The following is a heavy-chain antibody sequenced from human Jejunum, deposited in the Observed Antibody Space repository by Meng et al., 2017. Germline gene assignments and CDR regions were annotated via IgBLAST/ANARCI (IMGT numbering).Heavy chain of an antibody. CDR3: ARGHFDKYFDS. CDR2: MYFSEST. Sequence: QVQLAVHGRGVVRPSETLTLTCTSSGGSVHSGSYYWIWIRQPPGKGLEWIGYMYFSESTNYNASLKSRVTISVDTSKKQFSLKLTSVTAADTAVYYWARGHFDKYFDSWGQGTLVTVSS. CDR1: GGSVHSGSYY. D-gene: IGHD3-22*01. J-gene: IGHJ4*02. V-gene: IGHV4-61*01.